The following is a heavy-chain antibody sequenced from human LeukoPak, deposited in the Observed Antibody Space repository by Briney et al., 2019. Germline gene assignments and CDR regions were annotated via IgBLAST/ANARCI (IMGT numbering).Heavy chain of an antibody. V-gene: IGHV4-39*01. J-gene: IGHJ4*02. CDR1: GGSISSSSYH. Sequence: PSETLSLTCTVSGGSISSSSYHWGWIRQPPGKGLEWIGSIYYSGSTYYNPSLKSRVTISVDTSKNQFSLKLSSVTAADTAVYYCARLPYLFYYFDYWGQGTLVTVSS. CDR2: IYYSGST. D-gene: IGHD3-9*01. CDR3: ARLPYLFYYFDY.